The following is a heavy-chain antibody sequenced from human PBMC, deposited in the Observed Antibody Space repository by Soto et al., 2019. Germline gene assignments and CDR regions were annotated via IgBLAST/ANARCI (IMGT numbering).Heavy chain of an antibody. J-gene: IGHJ6*04. V-gene: IGHV3-23*01. CDR3: AKERSGTYYYMDV. D-gene: IGHD3-3*01. CDR2: ISDSGDKT. Sequence: GGSLRLSCSAVGFTFSRYAMSWVRQAPEKGLEWISGISDSGDKTYYADSVKGRFIISRDNSKNTLFLQMDSLGAEDTAIYYCAKERSGTYYYMDVWGKGTAVTVSS. CDR1: GFTFSRYA.